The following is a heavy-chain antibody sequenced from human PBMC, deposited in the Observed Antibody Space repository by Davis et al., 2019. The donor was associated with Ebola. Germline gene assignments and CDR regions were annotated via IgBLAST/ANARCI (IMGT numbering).Heavy chain of an antibody. V-gene: IGHV3-30-3*01. CDR3: ARGGYYYGSGSTYYDYGMDV. D-gene: IGHD3-10*01. CDR1: GFTFSSYA. J-gene: IGHJ6*02. Sequence: PGGSLRLSCAASGFTFSSYAMHWVRQAPGKGLEWVAVISYDGSNKYYADSVKGRFTISRDNSKNTLYLQMNSLRAEDTAVYYCARGGYYYGSGSTYYDYGMDVWGQGTTVTVSS. CDR2: ISYDGSNK.